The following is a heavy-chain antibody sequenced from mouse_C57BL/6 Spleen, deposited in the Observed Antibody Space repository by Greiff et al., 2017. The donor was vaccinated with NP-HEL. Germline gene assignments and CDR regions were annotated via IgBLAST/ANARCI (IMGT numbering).Heavy chain of an antibody. CDR3: ARGTHWDGFAY. Sequence: DVKLVESEGGLVQPGSSMKLSCTASGFTFSDYYMAWVRQVPEKGLEWVANINYDGSSTYYLDSLKSRFIISRDNAKNILYLQMSSLKSEDTATYYCARGTHWDGFAYWGQGTLVTVSA. CDR1: GFTFSDYY. CDR2: INYDGSST. D-gene: IGHD4-1*01. V-gene: IGHV5-16*01. J-gene: IGHJ3*01.